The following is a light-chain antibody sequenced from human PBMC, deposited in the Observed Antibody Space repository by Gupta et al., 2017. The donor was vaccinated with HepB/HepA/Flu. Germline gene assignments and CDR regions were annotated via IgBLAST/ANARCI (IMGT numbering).Light chain of an antibody. V-gene: IGKV3-20*01. CDR2: AAS. CDR1: QSVSSSY. J-gene: IGKJ2*04. CDR3: QQYDSSPMCS. Sequence: EIVLTQSPGTLSLSPGERATLSCRASQSVSSSYLAWYQQKPGQAPRLLIYAASNRATGIPDRFSGSGSGTDFTLTISRREPEDFAVYYCQQYDSSPMCSFGQGTKLEIK.